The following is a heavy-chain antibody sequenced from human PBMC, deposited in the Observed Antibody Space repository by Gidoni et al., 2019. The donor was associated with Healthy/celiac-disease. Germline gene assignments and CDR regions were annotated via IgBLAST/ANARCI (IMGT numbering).Heavy chain of an antibody. CDR2: INHSGST. Sequence: QVQLQQWGAGLLKPSETLYLTCAVYGGSFSGYYWSCIRQPPGKGLEWIGEINHSGSTNYNPSLKSRVTISVDTSKNQFSLKLSSVTAADTAVYYCAPRGYSYGITPWGQGTLVTVSS. V-gene: IGHV4-34*01. J-gene: IGHJ5*02. CDR1: GGSFSGYY. D-gene: IGHD5-18*01. CDR3: APRGYSYGITP.